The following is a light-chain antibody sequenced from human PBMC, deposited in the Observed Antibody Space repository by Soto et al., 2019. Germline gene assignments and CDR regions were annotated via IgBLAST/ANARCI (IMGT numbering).Light chain of an antibody. CDR3: ASWDDRLSGPL. CDR1: SSNIGTN. J-gene: IGLJ2*01. V-gene: IGLV1-47*01. CDR2: SND. Sequence: QSVLTQSPSASGTPGQRVTISCSGTSSNIGTNVYWYQQLPGTATNVLIYSNDKRPSGVPDRFSGSKSGTSASLAISVLRSEDDADYYCASWDDRLSGPLFGGGTKLTVL.